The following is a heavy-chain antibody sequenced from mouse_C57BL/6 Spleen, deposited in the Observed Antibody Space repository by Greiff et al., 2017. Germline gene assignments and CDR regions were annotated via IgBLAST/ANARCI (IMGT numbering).Heavy chain of an antibody. CDR3: ARGITTVVATKGFFDY. CDR2: IYPGDGDT. CDR1: GYAFSSYW. Sequence: LQQSGASVKISCKASGYAFSSYWMNWVKQRPGKGLEWIGQIYPGDGDTNYNGKFKGKATLTADKSSSTAYMQLSSLTSEDSAVYFCARGITTVVATKGFFDYWGQGTTLTVSS. D-gene: IGHD1-1*01. V-gene: IGHV1-80*01. J-gene: IGHJ2*01.